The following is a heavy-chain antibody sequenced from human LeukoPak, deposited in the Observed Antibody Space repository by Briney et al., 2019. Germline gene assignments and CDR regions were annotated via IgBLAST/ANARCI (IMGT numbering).Heavy chain of an antibody. Sequence: GGSLRLSCAASGFTFSSYAMSWIRQAPGKGLEWVSAIGGSGGSTYYADSVKGRFTISRDNSKNTLYLQMNSLRAEDTAVYYCAKEGYFYSSNWFDPWGQGTLVTVSS. D-gene: IGHD3-22*01. V-gene: IGHV3-23*01. CDR1: GFTFSSYA. J-gene: IGHJ5*02. CDR3: AKEGYFYSSNWFDP. CDR2: IGGSGGST.